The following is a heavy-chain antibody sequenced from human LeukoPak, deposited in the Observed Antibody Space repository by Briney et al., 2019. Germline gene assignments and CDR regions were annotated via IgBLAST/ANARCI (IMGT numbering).Heavy chain of an antibody. CDR1: GFTLSSYS. D-gene: IGHD2-21*02. J-gene: IGHJ4*02. V-gene: IGHV3-21*01. Sequence: GGSLRLSCAASGFTLSSYSMNWVRQAPGKGLEWVSSISSSSSYIYYADSVKGRFTISRDNAKNSLYLQMNSLRAEDTAVYYCARVVVVTAILSIGSREYYFDYWGQGTLVTVSS. CDR3: ARVVVVTAILSIGSREYYFDY. CDR2: ISSSSSYI.